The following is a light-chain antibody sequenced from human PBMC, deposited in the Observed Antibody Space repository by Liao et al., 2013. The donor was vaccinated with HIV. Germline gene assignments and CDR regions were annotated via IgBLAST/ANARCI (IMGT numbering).Light chain of an antibody. Sequence: SYXLTQPPSVSVAPGKTARITCGGNNIGSKSVHWYQQKPGQAPVLVIYYDSDRPSGIPERFSGSNSGNTATLTISRVEAGDEADYYCQVWDSSSDHRGVFGTGTKVTVL. CDR2: YDS. CDR1: NIGSKS. V-gene: IGLV3-21*01. J-gene: IGLJ1*01. CDR3: QVWDSSSDHRGV.